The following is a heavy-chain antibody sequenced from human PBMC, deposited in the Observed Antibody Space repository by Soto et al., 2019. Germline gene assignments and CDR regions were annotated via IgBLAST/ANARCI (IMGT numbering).Heavy chain of an antibody. D-gene: IGHD3-10*01. J-gene: IGHJ4*02. CDR2: IYYSGST. CDR3: ARVGGFGATTIDY. V-gene: IGHV4-30-4*01. Sequence: QVQLQESGPGLVKPSQTLSLTCTVSGGSISSGDYYWSWIRQPPGKGLEWIGYIYYSGSTYYNPALQSRVTIPVDAAKNQFSLKLSSVTAADTAVYSCARVGGFGATTIDYWGQGTLVTVSS. CDR1: GGSISSGDYY.